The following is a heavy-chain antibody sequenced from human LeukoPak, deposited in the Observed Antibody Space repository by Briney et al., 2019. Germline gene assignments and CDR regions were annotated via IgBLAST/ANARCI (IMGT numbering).Heavy chain of an antibody. CDR1: GYTFTSYD. V-gene: IGHV1-8*01. Sequence: ASVKVSCKASGYTFTSYDINWVRQATGQGLEWMGWMNPNSGNTGHAQKFQGRVTMTRNTSISTAYMELSSLRSEDTAVYYCAAGAYVAAAGTLWGQGTLVTVSS. CDR2: MNPNSGNT. J-gene: IGHJ4*02. D-gene: IGHD6-13*01. CDR3: AAGAYVAAAGTL.